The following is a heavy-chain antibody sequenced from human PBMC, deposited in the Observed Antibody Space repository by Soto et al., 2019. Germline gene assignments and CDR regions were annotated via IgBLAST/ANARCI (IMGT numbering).Heavy chain of an antibody. Sequence: PSETLSLTCTVSGGSISSGGYYWSWIRQHPGKGLEWIGYIFYSGTTYYNPSLKSRVTISRDNSKNTLYLQMNSLRTDDTAVYYCATELIRQQSQTCDYWGQGTLVTVSS. J-gene: IGHJ4*02. V-gene: IGHV4-31*03. CDR1: GGSISSGGYY. D-gene: IGHD1-1*01. CDR2: IFYSGTT. CDR3: ATELIRQQSQTCDY.